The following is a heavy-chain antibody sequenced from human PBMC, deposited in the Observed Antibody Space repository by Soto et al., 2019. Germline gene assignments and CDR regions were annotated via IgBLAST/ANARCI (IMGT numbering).Heavy chain of an antibody. CDR1: GFTFTSNS. CDR2: INSSSSTI. Sequence: GGSLRLSCAASGFTFTSNSMNWVRQAPGKGLEWISYINSSSSTIYYADSVKGRFTISRDNAKNSLYLQMNSMRDDDTAVYYCARGRVGTAYFDYWGQGALVTVSS. V-gene: IGHV3-48*02. CDR3: ARGRVGTAYFDY. J-gene: IGHJ4*02. D-gene: IGHD2-21*02.